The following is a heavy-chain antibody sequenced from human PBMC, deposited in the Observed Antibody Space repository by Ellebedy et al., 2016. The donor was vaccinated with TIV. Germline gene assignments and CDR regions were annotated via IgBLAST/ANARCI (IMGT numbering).Heavy chain of an antibody. J-gene: IGHJ4*02. CDR3: ARENSNDWFWGY. CDR1: GYSFPSYG. Sequence: ASVKVSCXASGYSFPSYGINWVRQAPGQGLEWMGWISTYNGKTESAQKFQGRVTMTTSAPRTTAYMELRSLRSEDTAVYYCARENSNDWFWGYWGQGTLVTVSS. D-gene: IGHD3-9*01. V-gene: IGHV1-18*01. CDR2: ISTYNGKT.